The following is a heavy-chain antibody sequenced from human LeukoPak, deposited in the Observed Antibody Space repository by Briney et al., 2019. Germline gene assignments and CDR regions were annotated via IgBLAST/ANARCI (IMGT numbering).Heavy chain of an antibody. J-gene: IGHJ4*02. D-gene: IGHD6-6*01. CDR3: ARDQVGNFEYSSPDADC. Sequence: GGSLRLSCAASGFTFSSYWMHWVRQAPGRGLVWVSRINTIGSSTSYADSVKGRFTISRDNAKNTLYLQMNSLRAEDTAVYYCARDQVGNFEYSSPDADCWGQGTLVTVSS. V-gene: IGHV3-74*01. CDR2: INTIGSST. CDR1: GFTFSSYW.